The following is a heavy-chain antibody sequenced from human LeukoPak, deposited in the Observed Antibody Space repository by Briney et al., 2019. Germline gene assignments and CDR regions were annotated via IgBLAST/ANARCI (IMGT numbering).Heavy chain of an antibody. CDR1: GGSISSYY. Sequence: SETLSLTCTVSGGSISSYYWSWIRQPPGKGLEWIGYIYYSGSTNYNPSLKSRVTISVDTSKNQFSLKLSSVTAADAAVYYCASSLGIYCSSTSCYNEKDAFDIWDQGTMVTVSS. CDR2: IYYSGST. CDR3: ASSLGIYCSSTSCYNEKDAFDI. V-gene: IGHV4-59*08. J-gene: IGHJ3*02. D-gene: IGHD2-2*02.